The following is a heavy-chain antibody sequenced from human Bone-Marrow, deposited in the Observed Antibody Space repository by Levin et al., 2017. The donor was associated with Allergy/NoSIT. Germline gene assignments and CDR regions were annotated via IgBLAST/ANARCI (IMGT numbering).Heavy chain of an antibody. CDR3: ARDTVGYYYGMDV. V-gene: IGHV3-33*01. Sequence: GESLKISCAASGFTFSSYGIHWVRQAPGKGLEWVAIISYDGSNKYYADSVKGRFTISRDTSKDTVYLQINSLRGEDTAVYYCARDTVGYYYGMDVWGQGTAVTVSS. CDR1: GFTFSSYG. CDR2: ISYDGSNK. D-gene: IGHD4-17*01. J-gene: IGHJ6*02.